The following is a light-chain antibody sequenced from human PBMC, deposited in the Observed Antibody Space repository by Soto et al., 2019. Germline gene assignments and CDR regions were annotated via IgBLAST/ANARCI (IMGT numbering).Light chain of an antibody. J-gene: IGKJ5*01. Sequence: EIVLTQSPATLSLSPGERATLSCRASQSVSNYLDWYQQKPGQAPRLLIYYASNRATGIPARFSGSGSGTDFTLTISSLETEDFAVYYCQQRYNWPPVTFGQGTRLEIK. V-gene: IGKV3-11*01. CDR1: QSVSNY. CDR3: QQRYNWPPVT. CDR2: YAS.